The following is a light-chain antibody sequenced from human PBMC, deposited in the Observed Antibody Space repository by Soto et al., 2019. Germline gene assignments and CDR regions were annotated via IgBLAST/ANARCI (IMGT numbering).Light chain of an antibody. V-gene: IGLV2-18*01. CDR2: EVS. CDR1: STDFVSYNR. J-gene: IGLJ1*01. CDR3: SLYTSENAYV. Sequence: QSVLTQPPSVSGSPGQSVTISCTGTSTDFVSYNRVSWYQQPPGTGPKLMTYEVSKRPSGVADRFSGSKSGNTDSLTISGLQAADEADYYCSLYTSENAYVFGTGTKVTVL.